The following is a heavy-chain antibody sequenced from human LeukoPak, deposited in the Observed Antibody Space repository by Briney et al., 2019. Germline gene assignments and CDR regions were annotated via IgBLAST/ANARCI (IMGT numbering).Heavy chain of an antibody. CDR3: ARGPLDLIYGMDV. V-gene: IGHV1-69*01. J-gene: IGHJ6*02. Sequence: GASVKVSCKASGGTFSSYAISWVRQAPGQWLEWMGGIIPIFGTANYAQKFQGRVTITADESTSTAYMELSSLRSEDTAVYYCARGPLDLIYGMDVWGQGPTVTVSS. CDR1: GGTFSSYA. D-gene: IGHD3/OR15-3a*01. CDR2: IIPIFGTA.